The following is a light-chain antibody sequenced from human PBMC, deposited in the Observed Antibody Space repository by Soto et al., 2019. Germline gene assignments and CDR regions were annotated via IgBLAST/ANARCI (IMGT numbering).Light chain of an antibody. J-gene: IGKJ3*01. CDR2: DAS. CDR3: QQRSNWPT. CDR1: QSVSSY. Sequence: EIVLTQSPATLSLSPGERATLSCRASQSVSSYLAWYQQKPGQAPSLLIYDASNRATGIPARFSGSGSGTDFTLTISSLELEDFAVYYCQQRSNWPTFGPGTKVDIK. V-gene: IGKV3-11*01.